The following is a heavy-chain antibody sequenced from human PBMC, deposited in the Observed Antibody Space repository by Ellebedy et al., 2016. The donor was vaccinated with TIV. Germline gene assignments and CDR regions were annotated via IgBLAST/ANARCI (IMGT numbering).Heavy chain of an antibody. CDR2: IYSGGST. V-gene: IGHV3-53*01. J-gene: IGHJ4*02. Sequence: GESLKISXAASGFTVSSNYMSWVRQAPGKGLEWVSVIYSGGSTYYADSVKGRFTISRDNSKNTLYLQMNSLRAEDTAVYYCAKRSGRHYDILTGSGAVDYWGQGTLVTVSS. CDR3: AKRSGRHYDILTGSGAVDY. CDR1: GFTVSSNY. D-gene: IGHD3-9*01.